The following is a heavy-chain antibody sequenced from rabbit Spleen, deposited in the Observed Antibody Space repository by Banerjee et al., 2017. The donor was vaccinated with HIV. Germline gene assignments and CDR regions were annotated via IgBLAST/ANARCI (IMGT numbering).Heavy chain of an antibody. Sequence: QEQLVESGGGLVKPEGSLTLTCKASGFSFSDRDVMCWVRQAPGKGLEWIACINAATGKPVYATWAKGRFTISRTSSTTVTLRMTSLTAADTATYFCARDLTSIIGWNFNLWGPWTLVTVS. V-gene: IGHV1S45*01. J-gene: IGHJ4*01. CDR2: INAATGKP. CDR1: GFSFSDRDV. CDR3: ARDLTSIIGWNFNL. D-gene: IGHD1-1*01.